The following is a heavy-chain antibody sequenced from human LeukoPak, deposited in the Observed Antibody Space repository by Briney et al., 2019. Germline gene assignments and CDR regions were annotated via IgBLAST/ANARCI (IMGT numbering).Heavy chain of an antibody. D-gene: IGHD3-9*01. CDR1: GFTFSDYY. CDR3: ARDQYYDILTGPPSY. CDR2: ISSSGSTI. V-gene: IGHV3-11*01. J-gene: IGHJ4*02. Sequence: KAGGSLRLSCAAPGFTFSDYYMSWIRQAPGKGLEWVSYISSSGSTIYYADSVKGRFTISRDNAKNSLYLQMNSLRAEDTAVYYCARDQYYDILTGPPSYWGQGTLVTVSS.